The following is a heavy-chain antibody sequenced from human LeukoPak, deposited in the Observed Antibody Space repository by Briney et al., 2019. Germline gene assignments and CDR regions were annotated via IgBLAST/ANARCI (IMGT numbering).Heavy chain of an antibody. CDR2: VYSGGTT. Sequence: GGSLRLSCAASGFTVSTNYLRWVRQAPGKGLEWVSVVYSGGTTYHADSVKGRFTISRGNSKNTMYLQMNSLRADDTAVYYCARESVVRGVINGMDVWGQGTTVTVSS. V-gene: IGHV3-66*01. CDR3: ARESVVRGVINGMDV. J-gene: IGHJ6*02. D-gene: IGHD3-10*01. CDR1: GFTVSTNY.